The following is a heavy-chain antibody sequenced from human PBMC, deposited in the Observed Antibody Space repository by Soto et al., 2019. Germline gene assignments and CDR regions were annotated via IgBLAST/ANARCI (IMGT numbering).Heavy chain of an antibody. Sequence: ASETLSLTCAVSGGSISNTNWWSWVRQSPGKGLEWIGEIHHSGSTNYNPSLKSRVTISVDKSKNQFSLNLGSVTAADTAVYYCVRGPTSGWNAWGQGTLVTVSS. CDR2: IHHSGST. V-gene: IGHV4-4*02. D-gene: IGHD6-19*01. CDR3: VRGPTSGWNA. J-gene: IGHJ5*02. CDR1: GGSISNTNW.